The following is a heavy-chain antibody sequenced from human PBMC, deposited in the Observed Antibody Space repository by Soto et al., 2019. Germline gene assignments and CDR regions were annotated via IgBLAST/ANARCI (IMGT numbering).Heavy chain of an antibody. V-gene: IGHV1-69*13. CDR1: GGTFSSYA. CDR2: IIPIFGTA. Sequence: SVKVSCKASGGTFSSYAISWVRQAPGQGLEWMGGIIPIFGTANYAQKFQGRVTITADESTSTAYMELSSLRSEDTAVYYCARAGYDFWSGPPPGPPYYYYGMDVWGQGTTVTVSS. CDR3: ARAGYDFWSGPPPGPPYYYYGMDV. D-gene: IGHD3-3*01. J-gene: IGHJ6*02.